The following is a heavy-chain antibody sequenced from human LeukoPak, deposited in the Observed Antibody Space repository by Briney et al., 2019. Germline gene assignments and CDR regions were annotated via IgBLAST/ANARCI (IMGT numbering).Heavy chain of an antibody. J-gene: IGHJ6*02. CDR2: MSYDGSNK. CDR3: AKENQIYDFWSGYRMEYGMDV. D-gene: IGHD3-3*01. Sequence: GGSLRLSCAASGFTFSSYAMHWVRQAPGKGLEWVAVMSYDGSNKYYADSVKGRFTISRDNAKNSLYLQMNSLRAEDTALYYCAKENQIYDFWSGYRMEYGMDVWGQGTTVTVSS. CDR1: GFTFSSYA. V-gene: IGHV3-30-3*01.